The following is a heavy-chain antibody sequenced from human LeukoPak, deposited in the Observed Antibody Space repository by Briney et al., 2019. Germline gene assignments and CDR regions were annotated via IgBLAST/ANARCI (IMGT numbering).Heavy chain of an antibody. Sequence: SETLSLTCTVSGGSISSYYWSWIRQPPGKGLEWIGYIYYSGSTNYNPSLKSRVTISVDTSKNQFSLKLSSVTAADTAVYYCARLWYDSSGYSSSGFDYWGQGTLVTVSS. J-gene: IGHJ4*02. V-gene: IGHV4-59*01. CDR3: ARLWYDSSGYSSSGFDY. CDR2: IYYSGST. D-gene: IGHD3-22*01. CDR1: GGSISSYY.